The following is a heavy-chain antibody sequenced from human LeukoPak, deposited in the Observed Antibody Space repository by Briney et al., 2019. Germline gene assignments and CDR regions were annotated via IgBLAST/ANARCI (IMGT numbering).Heavy chain of an antibody. D-gene: IGHD3-10*01. CDR2: INHSGST. CDR1: GGSFSGYY. Sequence: SETLSLTCAVYGGSFSGYYWSWIRQPPGKGLEWIGEINHSGSTNYNPSLKSRVTISVDTSKNQFSLKLSSVTAADTAVYYCARDYGGFGELFVPWGQGTLVTVSS. J-gene: IGHJ5*02. CDR3: ARDYGGFGELFVP. V-gene: IGHV4-34*01.